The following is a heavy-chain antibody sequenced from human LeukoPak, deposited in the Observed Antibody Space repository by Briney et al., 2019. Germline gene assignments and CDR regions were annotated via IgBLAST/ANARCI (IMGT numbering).Heavy chain of an antibody. CDR1: VFTFITYV. CDR3: AKFLGVDPWYFDY. J-gene: IGHJ4*02. D-gene: IGHD3-3*01. V-gene: IGHV3-23*01. CDR2: ISGSGGST. Sequence: GGSLRLSCAASVFTFITYVMYWVRKAPGKGLKWVSAISGSGGSTYYADSVKGRFTISRDNSKNTLYLQMNSLRAEDTAVYYCAKFLGVDPWYFDYWGQGTLVTVSS.